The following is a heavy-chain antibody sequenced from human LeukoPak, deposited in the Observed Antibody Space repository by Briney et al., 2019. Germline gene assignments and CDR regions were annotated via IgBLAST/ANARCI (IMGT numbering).Heavy chain of an antibody. CDR3: ARGSYSSSWYDWFDP. D-gene: IGHD6-13*01. CDR2: ISPSSDHI. J-gene: IGHJ5*02. Sequence: PGGSLRLSCAVSRFSFSSFNMHWVRQAPGKGLEWVSYISPSSDHIDYADFVKGRFTISRDNAKNSVYLQMNSLRAEDTAVYYCARGSYSSSWYDWFDPWGQGTLVTVSS. V-gene: IGHV3-48*01. CDR1: RFSFSSFN.